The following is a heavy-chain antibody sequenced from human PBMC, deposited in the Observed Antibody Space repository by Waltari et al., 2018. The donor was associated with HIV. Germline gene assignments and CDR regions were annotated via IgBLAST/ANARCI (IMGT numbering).Heavy chain of an antibody. J-gene: IGHJ6*02. V-gene: IGHV3-33*01. CDR3: ARDYVEAVHYGMDV. CDR1: ASPFISQG. CDR2: IWYDGNNK. D-gene: IGHD2-21*01. Sequence: QEPRVESGGGVVQPGRSLRLSCAASASPFISQGMHWVRQAPGKGLEWVAVIWYDGNNKYYADSVKGRFTISRDNSKNTLYLQMNSLRAEDTAVYHCARDYVEAVHYGMDVWGQGTMVTVSS.